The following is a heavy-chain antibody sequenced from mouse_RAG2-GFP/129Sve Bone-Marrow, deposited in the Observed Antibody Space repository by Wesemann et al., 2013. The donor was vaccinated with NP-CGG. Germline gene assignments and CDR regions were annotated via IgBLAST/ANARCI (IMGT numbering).Heavy chain of an antibody. CDR2: IWSGGST. V-gene: IGHV2-2*02. Sequence: QVQLKQSGPGLVQPSQSLSITCTVSGFSLTSYGVHWVRQSPGKGLEWLGVIWSGGSTDYNAAFISRLSISKDNSKSQVFFKMNSLQANDTAIYYCARNGITTGGYYFDYWGQGTTLTVSS. CDR1: GFSLTSYG. J-gene: IGHJ2*01. CDR3: ARNGITTGGYYFDY. D-gene: IGHD2-4*01.